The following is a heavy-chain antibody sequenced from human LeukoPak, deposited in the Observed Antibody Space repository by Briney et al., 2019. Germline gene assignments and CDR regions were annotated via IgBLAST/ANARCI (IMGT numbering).Heavy chain of an antibody. Sequence: SETLSLTCTVSGGSISSYYWSWIRQPPGKGLEWIGYIYYSGSTNYNPSLKSRVTISVDTSKNQFSLKLSSVTAADTAVYYCARGAITMVRGVYRYYYYYMDVWGKGTTVTVSS. CDR2: IYYSGST. D-gene: IGHD3-10*01. J-gene: IGHJ6*03. CDR1: GGSISSYY. CDR3: ARGAITMVRGVYRYYYYYMDV. V-gene: IGHV4-59*12.